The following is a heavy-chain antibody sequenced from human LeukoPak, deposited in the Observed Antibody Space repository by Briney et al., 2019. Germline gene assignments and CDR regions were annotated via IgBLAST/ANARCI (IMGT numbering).Heavy chain of an antibody. V-gene: IGHV3-30*03. CDR1: GFTFSSYG. D-gene: IGHD6-19*01. Sequence: PGGSLRLSCAAPGFTFSSYGMHWVRQAPGKGLEWVAVISYDGSNKYYTDSVKGRFTISRDNSKNTLYLQMNSLRAEDTAVYYCAMETVSSGSNWFDPWGQGTLVTVSS. J-gene: IGHJ5*02. CDR3: AMETVSSGSNWFDP. CDR2: ISYDGSNK.